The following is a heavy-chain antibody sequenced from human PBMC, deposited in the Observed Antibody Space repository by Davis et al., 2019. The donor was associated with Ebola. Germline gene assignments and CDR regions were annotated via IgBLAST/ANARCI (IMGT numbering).Heavy chain of an antibody. Sequence: PGGSLRLSCAASGFTFSSYGMHWVRQAPGKGLEWVAVISYDGSNKYYADSVKGRFTISRDNSKNTLYLQMNSLRADDTAVYYCAKSSGQPLLLDYWGQGTLVTVSS. D-gene: IGHD2-15*01. CDR3: AKSSGQPLLLDY. J-gene: IGHJ4*02. V-gene: IGHV3-30*18. CDR1: GFTFSSYG. CDR2: ISYDGSNK.